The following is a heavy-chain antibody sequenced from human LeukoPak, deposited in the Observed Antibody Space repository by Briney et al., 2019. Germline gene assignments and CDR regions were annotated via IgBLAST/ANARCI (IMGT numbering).Heavy chain of an antibody. D-gene: IGHD2-2*01. CDR1: ANTFNTYA. V-gene: IGHV1-69*04. Sequence: SVNLSCNASANTFNTYAIRWVRHAPVQGLEWMGRIIPILGIANYAQKFQGRVTITADKSTSTAYMELSSLRSEDTAVYYCARGREYQLLGDYWGQGTLVTVSS. J-gene: IGHJ4*02. CDR2: IIPILGIA. CDR3: ARGREYQLLGDY.